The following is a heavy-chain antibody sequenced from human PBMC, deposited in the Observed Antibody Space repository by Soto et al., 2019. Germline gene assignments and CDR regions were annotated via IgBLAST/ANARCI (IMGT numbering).Heavy chain of an antibody. CDR3: ARDAAPYSSSSRVYYYYYGMDV. V-gene: IGHV1-46*01. D-gene: IGHD6-6*01. Sequence: QVQLVQSGAEVKKPGASVKVSCKASGYTFTSYYMHWVRQAPGQGLEWMGIINPSGCSTSYAQKFQGRVTMTRDTSTRTVYMELSSLRSEDTAVYYCARDAAPYSSSSRVYYYYYGMDVWGQGTTVTVSS. CDR1: GYTFTSYY. J-gene: IGHJ6*02. CDR2: INPSGCST.